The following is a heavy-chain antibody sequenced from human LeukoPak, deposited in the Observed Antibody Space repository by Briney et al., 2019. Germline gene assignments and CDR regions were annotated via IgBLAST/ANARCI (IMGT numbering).Heavy chain of an antibody. J-gene: IGHJ3*02. CDR3: ARDRVVGLGIDNAFDI. CDR1: GGTFSSYA. Sequence: SVKVSCKASGGTFSSYAISWVRQAPGQGLEWMGGIIPIFGTANYAQKFQGRITITADESTSTAYMELSSLRSEDTAVYYCARDRVVGLGIDNAFDIWGHGTMVTVSS. D-gene: IGHD2-15*01. V-gene: IGHV1-69*13. CDR2: IIPIFGTA.